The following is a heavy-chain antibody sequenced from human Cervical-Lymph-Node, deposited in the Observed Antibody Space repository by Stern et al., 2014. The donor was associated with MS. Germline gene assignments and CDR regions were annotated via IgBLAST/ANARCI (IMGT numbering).Heavy chain of an antibody. CDR1: VYSFISYA. J-gene: IGHJ6*02. CDR3: ARDRHYGMDV. Sequence: MQLVESGAELQKPGSSVKVSCTASVYSFISYAISWVRQAPGQGLEWMGGIIPMSDITTYAQKFQGRVTMTADKSTTTVYMELNSLKSEDTAVYYCARDRHYGMDVWGQGQTVTVSS. CDR2: IIPMSDIT. V-gene: IGHV1-69*17.